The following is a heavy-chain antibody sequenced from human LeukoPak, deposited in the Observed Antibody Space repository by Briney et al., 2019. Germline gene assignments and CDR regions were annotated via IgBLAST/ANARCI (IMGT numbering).Heavy chain of an antibody. Sequence: PSETLSLTCTVSGGSISSYYWSWIRQPAGKGLEWIGRIYTSGSTNHNPSLKSRVTMSVDTSKNQFSLKLSSVTAADTAVYYCAREDSGSYRTYYFDYWGQGTLVTVSS. CDR1: GGSISSYY. D-gene: IGHD1-26*01. J-gene: IGHJ4*02. V-gene: IGHV4-4*07. CDR2: IYTSGST. CDR3: AREDSGSYRTYYFDY.